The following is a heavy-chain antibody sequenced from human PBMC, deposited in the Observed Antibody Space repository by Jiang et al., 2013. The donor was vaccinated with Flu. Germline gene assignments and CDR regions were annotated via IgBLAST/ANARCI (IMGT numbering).Heavy chain of an antibody. D-gene: IGHD5-24*01. CDR3: ARQTSWSGGGRRDGYNPLIY. Sequence: WIGSIYYSGSTYYNPSLKSRVTISVDTSKNQFSLKLSSVTAADTAVYYCARQTSWSGGGRRDGYNPLIYWGQGTLVTVSS. J-gene: IGHJ4*02. CDR2: IYYSGST. V-gene: IGHV4-39*01.